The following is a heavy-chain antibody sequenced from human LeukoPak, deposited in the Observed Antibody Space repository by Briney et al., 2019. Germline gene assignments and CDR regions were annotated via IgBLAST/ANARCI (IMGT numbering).Heavy chain of an antibody. CDR3: ARSYDFWSGYPNWFDP. J-gene: IGHJ5*02. Sequence: PSETLSLTCAVYGGSFSGYYWGWIRQPPGKGLEWIGEINHSGSTNYNPSLKSRVTISVDTSKNQFSLKLSSVTAADTAVYYCARSYDFWSGYPNWFDPWGQGTLVTVSS. D-gene: IGHD3-3*01. CDR1: GGSFSGYY. CDR2: INHSGST. V-gene: IGHV4-34*01.